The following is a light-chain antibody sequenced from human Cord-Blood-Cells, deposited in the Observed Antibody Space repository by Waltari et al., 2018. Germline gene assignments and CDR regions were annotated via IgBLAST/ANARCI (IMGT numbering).Light chain of an antibody. J-gene: IGLJ1*01. CDR2: RNN. V-gene: IGLV1-47*01. CDR1: STNIGSNS. Sequence: QSVLTQPPPASGTPGQRVSISCSGSSTNIGSNSVYWYQQLPVTPPKLLIYRNNPRPSGVPDRFSGSKSGTSASLAISGLRSEDEADYYCAAWDDSLRVFGTGTKVTVL. CDR3: AAWDDSLRV.